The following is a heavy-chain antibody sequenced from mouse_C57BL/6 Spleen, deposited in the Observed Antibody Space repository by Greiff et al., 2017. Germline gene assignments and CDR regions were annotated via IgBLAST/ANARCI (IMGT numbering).Heavy chain of an antibody. CDR3: AREGDGNSWFAY. Sequence: QVQLQQSGAELVKPGASVKLSCKASGYTFTSYWMHWVKQRPGQGLEWIGMIHPNSGSTNYTEKFKSKATLTVDNPSSTAYMQLSSLTSEDSAVYYCAREGDGNSWFAYWGQGTLVTVSA. J-gene: IGHJ3*01. CDR2: IHPNSGST. V-gene: IGHV1-64*01. D-gene: IGHD2-1*01. CDR1: GYTFTSYW.